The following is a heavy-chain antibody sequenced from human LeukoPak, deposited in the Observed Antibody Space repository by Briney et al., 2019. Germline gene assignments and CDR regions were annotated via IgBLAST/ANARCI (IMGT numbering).Heavy chain of an antibody. Sequence: PGGSLRLSCSASGFTFSAYAMNWVRQAPGKGLEWVAVVSYDGSNKYYTDSVKGRFTISRDNSNDTLHLQMNGLRPEDTAVYYCARARVGHSSGWFDAFDIWGQGTMVTVSS. J-gene: IGHJ3*02. V-gene: IGHV3-30*10. D-gene: IGHD6-19*01. CDR1: GFTFSAYA. CDR2: VSYDGSNK. CDR3: ARARVGHSSGWFDAFDI.